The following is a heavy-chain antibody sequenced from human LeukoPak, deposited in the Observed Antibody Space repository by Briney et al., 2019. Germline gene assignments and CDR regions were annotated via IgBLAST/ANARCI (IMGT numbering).Heavy chain of an antibody. CDR1: GFTFSNYV. CDR3: AKSEGGTSRRPFDY. CDR2: ISVSSGST. J-gene: IGHJ4*02. D-gene: IGHD2-2*01. Sequence: PGGSLRLSCAASGFTFSNYVMSWVRQAPGKGLECVSIISVSSGSTYYADSVKGRFTISRDNSKNTLYLQMNSLRAEDTAVYYCAKSEGGTSRRPFDYWGQGTLVTVSS. V-gene: IGHV3-23*01.